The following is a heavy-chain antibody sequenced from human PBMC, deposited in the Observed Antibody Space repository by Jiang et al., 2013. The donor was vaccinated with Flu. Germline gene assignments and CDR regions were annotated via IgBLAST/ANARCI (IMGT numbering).Heavy chain of an antibody. Sequence: VKPSETLSLTCTVSGGSISSYYWSWIRQPAGKGLEWIGRIYTSGSTNYNPSLKSRVTMSVDTSKNQFSLKLSSVTAADTAVYYCARDDFREDIVVVPAATVGMDVWGQGTTVTVSS. CDR3: ARDDFREDIVVVPAATVGMDV. CDR2: IYTSGST. CDR1: GGSISSYY. J-gene: IGHJ6*02. V-gene: IGHV4-4*07. D-gene: IGHD2-2*01.